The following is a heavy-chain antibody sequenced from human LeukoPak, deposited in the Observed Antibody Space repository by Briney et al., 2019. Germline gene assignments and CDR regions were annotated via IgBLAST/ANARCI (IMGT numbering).Heavy chain of an antibody. CDR1: GLIFSGYY. Sequence: GGSLRLSCAAPGLIFSGYYMGWIRQAPGKGLEWVSYITSSGSMMYYADSVKGRFTISRDNAKNSLYLQMNSLRAEDTAVYYCAREWESPDYWGQGTLVTVSS. CDR3: AREWESPDY. J-gene: IGHJ4*02. CDR2: ITSSGSMM. D-gene: IGHD1-26*01. V-gene: IGHV3-11*01.